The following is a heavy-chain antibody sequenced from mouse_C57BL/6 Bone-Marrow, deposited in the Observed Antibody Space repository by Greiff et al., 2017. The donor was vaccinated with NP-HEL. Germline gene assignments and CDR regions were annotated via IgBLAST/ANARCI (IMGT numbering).Heavy chain of an antibody. CDR2: INPSNGGT. CDR3: AREGRSTVVATEDY. D-gene: IGHD1-1*01. V-gene: IGHV1-53*01. J-gene: IGHJ4*01. CDR1: GYTFTSYW. Sequence: QVQLQQSGTELVKPGASVKLSCKASGYTFTSYWMHWVKQRPGQGLAWIGNINPSNGGTNYNEKFKSKATLTVDKSSSTAYMQLSSLTSEDSAVYYCAREGRSTVVATEDYWGQGTSVTVSS.